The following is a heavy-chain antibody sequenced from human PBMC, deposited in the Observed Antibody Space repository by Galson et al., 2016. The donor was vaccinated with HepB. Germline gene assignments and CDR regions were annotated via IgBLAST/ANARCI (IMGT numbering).Heavy chain of an antibody. CDR2: ISYDGNNK. V-gene: IGHV3-30*04. Sequence: SLRLSCAVSGFTFSNYAMHWVRQAPGKGLEWVAVISYDGNNKYHADSVKGRFTISRDNSKNTLYLQMNSLRAEDTAVYYCARDLFADNNGDSWGQGTLVTVSS. CDR1: GFTFSNYA. CDR3: ARDLFADNNGDS. D-gene: IGHD1-14*01. J-gene: IGHJ4*02.